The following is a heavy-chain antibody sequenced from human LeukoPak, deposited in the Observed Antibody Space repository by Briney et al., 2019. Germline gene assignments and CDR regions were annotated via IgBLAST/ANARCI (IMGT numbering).Heavy chain of an antibody. D-gene: IGHD3-3*01. Sequence: SVKVSCKASGGTFSSYAISWVRQAPGQGLEWMGGIIPIFGTANYAQKFQGRVTITADESTSTAYMELSSLRSEDTAVYYCASEAYGFLEWLPDSLWRSFFDIWGQGTMVTVSS. CDR3: ASEAYGFLEWLPDSLWRSFFDI. CDR2: IIPIFGTA. V-gene: IGHV1-69*13. CDR1: GGTFSSYA. J-gene: IGHJ3*02.